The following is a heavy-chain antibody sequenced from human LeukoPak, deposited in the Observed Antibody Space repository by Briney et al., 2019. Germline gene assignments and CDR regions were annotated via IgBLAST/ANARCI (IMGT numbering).Heavy chain of an antibody. CDR1: GGTFSSYA. V-gene: IGHV1-69*06. CDR2: IIPIFGTA. Sequence: SVKVSCKASGGTFSSYAISWVRQAPGQGLEWMGGIIPIFGTANYAQKFQGRVTITADKSTSTAYMELSSLRSEDTAVYYCARLPLYSSSWYGWFGPWGQGTLVTVSS. CDR3: ARLPLYSSSWYGWFGP. J-gene: IGHJ5*02. D-gene: IGHD6-13*01.